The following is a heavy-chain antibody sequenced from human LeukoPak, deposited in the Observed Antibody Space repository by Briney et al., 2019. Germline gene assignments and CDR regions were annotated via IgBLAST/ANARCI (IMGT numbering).Heavy chain of an antibody. CDR3: ARYYYDSSGYHLYYFDY. J-gene: IGHJ4*02. V-gene: IGHV1-69*13. D-gene: IGHD3-22*01. Sequence: GASVKVSCKASGGTFSIYAISWVRQAPGQGLEWMGGIIPIFGTANYAQKFQGRVTITADESTSTAYMELSSLRSEDTAVYYCARYYYDSSGYHLYYFDYWGQGTLVTVSS. CDR2: IIPIFGTA. CDR1: GGTFSIYA.